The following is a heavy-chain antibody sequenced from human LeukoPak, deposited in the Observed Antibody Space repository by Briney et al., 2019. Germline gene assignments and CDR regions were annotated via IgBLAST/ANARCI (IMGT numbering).Heavy chain of an antibody. CDR3: ARGGGWTGYSSSWFDY. V-gene: IGHV3-23*01. CDR2: ISSTGGTT. Sequence: GGTLRLSCAASGITFSSYGMSWVRQAPGKGLEWVSSISSTGGTTYYADSVKGRFTISRDNSKNTLYPQMNSLRAEDTAVYYCARGGGWTGYSSSWFDYWGQGTLVTVSS. J-gene: IGHJ4*02. CDR1: GITFSSYG. D-gene: IGHD6-13*01.